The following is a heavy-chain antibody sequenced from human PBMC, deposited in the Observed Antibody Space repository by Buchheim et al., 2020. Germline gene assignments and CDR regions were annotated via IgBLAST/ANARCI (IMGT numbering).Heavy chain of an antibody. J-gene: IGHJ6*03. CDR1: GYTFTSYA. D-gene: IGHD3-3*01. V-gene: IGHV7-4-1*02. CDR2: INTNTGNP. Sequence: QVQLVQSGSELKKPGASVKVSCKASGYTFTSYAMNWVRQAPGQGLEWMGWINTNTGNPTYAQGFTGRFVFSLDTSVSTAYLQISSLKAEDTAVYYCARGIELRFLEWLLPAYYYYYYYMDVWGKGTT. CDR3: ARGIELRFLEWLLPAYYYYYYYMDV.